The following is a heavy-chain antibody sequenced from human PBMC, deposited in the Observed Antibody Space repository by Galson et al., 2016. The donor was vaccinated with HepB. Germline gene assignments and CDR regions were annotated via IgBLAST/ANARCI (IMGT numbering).Heavy chain of an antibody. CDR3: ARNSTTWFIDY. CDR2: VSKDGGNI. J-gene: IGHJ4*02. D-gene: IGHD2-2*01. Sequence: SLRLSCATSGFRFSDYGMHWVRQSPGKGLEWLAFVSKDGGNIFYGDSVKGRFTISRDNSENTLSLQMNSLTREDTALYYCARNSTTWFIDYWGQGNLVVVSS. V-gene: IGHV3-30*03. CDR1: GFRFSDYG.